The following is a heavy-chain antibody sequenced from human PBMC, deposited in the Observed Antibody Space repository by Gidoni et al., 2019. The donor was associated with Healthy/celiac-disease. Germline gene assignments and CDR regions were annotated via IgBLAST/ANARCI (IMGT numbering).Heavy chain of an antibody. J-gene: IGHJ2*01. Sequence: QVQLQESGPGLVKPSETLSLTCTVSGGSVSSGSYYWSWIRQPPGKGLEWIGYIYYSGSTNYNPSLKSRVTISVDTSKNQFSLKLSSVTAADTAVYYCARKTTVVTPPYWYFDLWGRGTLVTVSS. CDR3: ARKTTVVTPPYWYFDL. D-gene: IGHD4-17*01. CDR1: GGSVSSGSYY. V-gene: IGHV4-61*01. CDR2: IYYSGST.